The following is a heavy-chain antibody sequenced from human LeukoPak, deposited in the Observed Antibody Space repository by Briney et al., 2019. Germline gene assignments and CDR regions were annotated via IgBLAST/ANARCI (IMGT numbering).Heavy chain of an antibody. Sequence: GGSLRLSCAASGFTFTHYAMSWFRQAPGKGLDWVSTISGTGDHPYYAASVKGRFTISRDNSRSTLYLQMNSLRAEDTAIYYCSTVLVGSSGWLFEYWGQGTLVTVSS. V-gene: IGHV3-23*01. CDR1: GFTFTHYA. CDR3: STVLVGSSGWLFEY. D-gene: IGHD6-19*01. J-gene: IGHJ4*02. CDR2: ISGTGDHP.